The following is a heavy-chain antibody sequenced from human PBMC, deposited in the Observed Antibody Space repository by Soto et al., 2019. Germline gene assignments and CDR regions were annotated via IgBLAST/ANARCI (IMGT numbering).Heavy chain of an antibody. CDR1: GFTFSSYW. D-gene: IGHD2-15*01. J-gene: IGHJ6*02. V-gene: IGHV3-74*01. CDR2: INSDGSST. CDR3: ARGTVVVAVNYYYGMDV. Sequence: PGGSLRLSCAASGFTFSSYWMHWGRQAPGKGLVWVSRINSDGSSTSYADSVKGRFTISRDNAKNTLYLQMNSLRAEDTAVYYCARGTVVVAVNYYYGMDVWGQGTTVTVSS.